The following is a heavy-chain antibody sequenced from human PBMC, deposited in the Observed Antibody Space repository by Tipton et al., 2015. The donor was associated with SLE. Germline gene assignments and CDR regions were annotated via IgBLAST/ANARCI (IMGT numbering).Heavy chain of an antibody. V-gene: IGHV4-59*01. CDR3: ARGVAFDI. CDR1: GGSINGYY. J-gene: IGHJ3*02. CDR2: IYYSGTT. Sequence: TLSLTCSVSGGSINGYYWGWIRQPQGKGQEWVGYIYYSGTTNYNPSPTRRVTISVDTSQNQFSLRLSSVSAADTAVYYCARGVAFDIWGQGTMVTVSS.